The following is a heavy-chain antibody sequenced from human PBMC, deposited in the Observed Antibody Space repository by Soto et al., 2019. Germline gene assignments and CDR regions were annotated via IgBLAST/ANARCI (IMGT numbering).Heavy chain of an antibody. V-gene: IGHV2-26*01. Sequence: QVTLKESGPVLVKPTATLTLTCTVSGFSLSNARMGVSWIRQPPGKALEWLAHIFSNAEKSYSTSLKIRLTISKDTSKGQVDLTMTNMDPVDTPTYYCARTTSAILWFGELVDYGTDVWGQGTTVTVSS. CDR1: GFSLSNARMG. CDR3: ARTTSAILWFGELVDYGTDV. CDR2: IFSNAEK. J-gene: IGHJ6*02. D-gene: IGHD3-10*01.